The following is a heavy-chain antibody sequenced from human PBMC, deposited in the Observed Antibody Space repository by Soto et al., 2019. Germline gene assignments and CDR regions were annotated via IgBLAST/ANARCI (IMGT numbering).Heavy chain of an antibody. V-gene: IGHV3-21*06. CDR1: EFTFTRYS. CDR3: ARESEDLTSNFDY. CDR2: ISSTTNYI. J-gene: IGHJ4*02. Sequence: GGSLRLSCAASEFTFTRYSMNWVRQAPGKGLEWVSSISSTTNYIYYGDSMKGRFTISRDNAKNSLYLEMNSLRAEDTAVYYCARESEDLTSNFDYWGQGTLVTVSS.